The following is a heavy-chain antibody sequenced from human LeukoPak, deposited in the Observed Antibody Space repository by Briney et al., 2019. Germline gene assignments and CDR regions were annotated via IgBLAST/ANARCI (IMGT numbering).Heavy chain of an antibody. CDR1: GYTFTSYG. D-gene: IGHD3-9*01. V-gene: IGHV1-2*02. CDR2: INPNSGGT. CDR3: ARDGALLRYFDWLSAAYFDY. Sequence: ASVKVSCKSSGYTFTSYGISWVRHAPGQGLEWMGWINPNSGGTNYAQKFQGRVTITRDTSISTAYMELSRLRSDDTDVYYCARDGALLRYFDWLSAAYFDYWGQGTLVTVSS. J-gene: IGHJ4*02.